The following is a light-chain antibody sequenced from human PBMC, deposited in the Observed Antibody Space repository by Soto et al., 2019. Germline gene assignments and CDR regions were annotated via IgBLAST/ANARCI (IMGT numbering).Light chain of an antibody. CDR3: QQYYSTPLT. J-gene: IGKJ4*01. CDR1: QSVLYSSNNKNY. Sequence: DIVMTQSPASLAASLGEGATINCKSSQSVLYSSNNKNYLAWYQQKPGQPPKLLINWASTRESGVPDRFSGSGTGTDFTLTISSLQAEDVAVYYCQQYYSTPLTFGGGTKVEIK. V-gene: IGKV4-1*01. CDR2: WAS.